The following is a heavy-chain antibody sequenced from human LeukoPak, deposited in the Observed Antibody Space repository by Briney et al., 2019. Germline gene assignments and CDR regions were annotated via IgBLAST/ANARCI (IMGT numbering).Heavy chain of an antibody. CDR1: GGSIRSSYYY. Sequence: SETLSLTCTVSGGSIRSSYYYWGWIRQPPGKGLEWIGSIYDSGSTYYNPSLKSRVTISVDTSKNQFSLKLNSVTAADTAVYYCARGFGSGWYGPFDYWGQGTLVTVSS. V-gene: IGHV4-39*01. CDR2: IYDSGST. CDR3: ARGFGSGWYGPFDY. D-gene: IGHD6-19*01. J-gene: IGHJ4*02.